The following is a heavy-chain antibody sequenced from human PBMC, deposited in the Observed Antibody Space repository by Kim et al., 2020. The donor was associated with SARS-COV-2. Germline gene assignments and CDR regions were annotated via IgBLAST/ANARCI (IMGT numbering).Heavy chain of an antibody. CDR3: ARNGVFGAGSFGGMDV. CDR2: IWYDGSNK. CDR1: GFTFSSYG. V-gene: IGHV3-33*01. D-gene: IGHD3-16*01. Sequence: GGSLRLSCAASGFTFSSYGMHWVRQAPGKGLEWVAVIWYDGSNKYYADSVKGRFTISRDNSKNTLYLQMNSLRAKDTAVYYCARNGVFGAGSFGGMDVWGQGTTVTVSS. J-gene: IGHJ6*02.